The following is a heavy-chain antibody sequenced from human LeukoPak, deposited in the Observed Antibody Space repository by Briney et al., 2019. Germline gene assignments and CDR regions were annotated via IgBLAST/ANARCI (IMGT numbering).Heavy chain of an antibody. V-gene: IGHV3-30*04. CDR3: ARDAYYDYVWGSSYFAY. Sequence: GGSLRLSCAASGFTFSSYAMHWVRQAPGKGLEWVAVISYDGSNKYYADSVKGRFTISRDNSKNTLYLQMNSLRAEDTAVYYCARDAYYDYVWGSSYFAYWGQGTLVTVSS. J-gene: IGHJ4*02. D-gene: IGHD3-16*01. CDR2: ISYDGSNK. CDR1: GFTFSSYA.